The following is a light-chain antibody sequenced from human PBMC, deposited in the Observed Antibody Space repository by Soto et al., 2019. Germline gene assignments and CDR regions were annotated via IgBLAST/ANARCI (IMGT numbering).Light chain of an antibody. J-gene: IGLJ2*01. V-gene: IGLV1-47*01. CDR3: AVWDNSLNGVA. CDR1: TSNIGSNY. Sequence: QSVLTQPPSASGTPGQVVTISCSGSTSNIGSNYVYWYQQLPGTAPKLLIYRNNQRPSGVPDRFTGSKSGTSASLAISGLRSEDEADYYCAVWDNSLNGVAVGGGTQLTGL. CDR2: RNN.